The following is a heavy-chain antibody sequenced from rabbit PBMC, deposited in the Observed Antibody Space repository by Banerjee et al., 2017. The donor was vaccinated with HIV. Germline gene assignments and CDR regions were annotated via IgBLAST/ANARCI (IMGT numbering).Heavy chain of an antibody. Sequence: QEQLEESGGDLVKPEGSLTLTCTASGFTISNIYNMCWVRQAPGKGLELIACIWTGDGGTYYASWAKGRFTISKTSSTTVTLQMTSLTAADTATYFCARDRAGDAAGYLDLWGPGTLVTV. CDR2: IWTGDGGT. CDR1: GFTISNIYN. D-gene: IGHD6-1*01. CDR3: ARDRAGDAAGYLDL. J-gene: IGHJ4*01. V-gene: IGHV1S45*01.